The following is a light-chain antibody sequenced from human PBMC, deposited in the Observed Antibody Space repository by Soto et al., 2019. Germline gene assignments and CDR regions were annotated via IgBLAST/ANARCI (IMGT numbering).Light chain of an antibody. J-gene: IGKJ1*01. CDR3: QQYNNWRVT. CDR1: QSVSSY. V-gene: IGKV3-11*01. CDR2: GAS. Sequence: MTQSPATLSLSPGERATLSCRASQSVSSYLAWYQQKPGQAPRLLIYGASSRATGIPDRFSGSGSGTDSTLTISRLEPEDFAVYYCQQYNNWRVTFGQGTKVDIK.